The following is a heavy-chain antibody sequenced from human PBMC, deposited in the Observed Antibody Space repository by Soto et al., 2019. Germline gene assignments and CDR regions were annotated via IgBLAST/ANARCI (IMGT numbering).Heavy chain of an antibody. J-gene: IGHJ4*02. CDR2: ISSGNSYI. Sequence: GGSLRLSCAVSGFTFSSYSMNWVRQAPGKGLEWVSSISSGNSYIYYADSVRGRFTVSRDNAKSSLYLQMNSLRAEDTAVYYCATQMDYNILTGYRPFDYWGQGTLVTVSS. D-gene: IGHD3-9*01. CDR1: GFTFSSYS. V-gene: IGHV3-21*01. CDR3: ATQMDYNILTGYRPFDY.